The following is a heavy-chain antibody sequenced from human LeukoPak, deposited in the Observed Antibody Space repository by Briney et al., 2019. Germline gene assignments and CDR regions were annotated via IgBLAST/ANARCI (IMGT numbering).Heavy chain of an antibody. CDR3: VKDLQRGGGY. J-gene: IGHJ4*02. Sequence: GGSLGLSCSASGLTFSSYAMHWVRQAPGKGLEYVSVISSNGGSTYYADSVKGRFTISRDNSKNTLYLQMSSLRAEDTAVYYCVKDLQRGGGYWGQGTLVTVSS. D-gene: IGHD3-16*01. V-gene: IGHV3-64D*09. CDR2: ISSNGGST. CDR1: GLTFSSYA.